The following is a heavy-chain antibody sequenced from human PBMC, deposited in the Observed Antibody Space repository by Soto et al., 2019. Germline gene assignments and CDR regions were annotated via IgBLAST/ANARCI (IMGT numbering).Heavy chain of an antibody. CDR3: ARXCGRNYYGSGNCYYGLDV. V-gene: IGHV5-51*01. D-gene: IGHD3-10*01. J-gene: IGHJ6*02. CDR2: IYPGDSDT. Sequence: GESLKISCSGSGYIFTNYWIGWVRQMPGKGLEWMGIIYPGDSDTRYSPSFQGQVTISTDRSISTAYLQWSSLKASDTAMYYCARXCGRNYYGSGNCYYGLDVWGQGTTVTVSS. CDR1: GYIFTNYW.